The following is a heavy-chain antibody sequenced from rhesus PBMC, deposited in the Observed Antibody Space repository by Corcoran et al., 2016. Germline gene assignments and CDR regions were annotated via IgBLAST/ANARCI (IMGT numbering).Heavy chain of an antibody. J-gene: IGHJ6*01. V-gene: IGHV4-127*01. CDR2: FGGSPGST. D-gene: IGHD2-21*01. Sequence: QVQLQESGPGLVKPSETLSLTCAVSGYSISSGYGWSWIRQPPGTGLEWIGYFGGSPGSTNYHPSLKSRVTIPKDTSKNQFSLGLGSVTAADTAVYYWAGDWVFCTASGCYADYGLDSWGQGVVVTVSS. CDR3: AGDWVFCTASGCYADYGLDS. CDR1: GYSISSGYG.